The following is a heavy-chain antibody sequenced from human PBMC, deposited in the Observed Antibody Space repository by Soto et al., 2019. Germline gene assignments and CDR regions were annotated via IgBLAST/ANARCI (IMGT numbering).Heavy chain of an antibody. J-gene: IGHJ4*02. CDR2: ISYDGSNK. D-gene: IGHD3-10*01. V-gene: IGHV3-30*18. CDR3: SQDLRAGSCHY. Sequence: QVQLVESGGGGVQPGRSLRLSCAASGFTFSSYGMHWGLQAPGKGLEWVAVISYDGSNKYYADSVKGRVTSSRDNAKNTLYLQMNSLRAEDSAVYYCSQDLRAGSCHYWGPGNLVTGSS. CDR1: GFTFSSYG.